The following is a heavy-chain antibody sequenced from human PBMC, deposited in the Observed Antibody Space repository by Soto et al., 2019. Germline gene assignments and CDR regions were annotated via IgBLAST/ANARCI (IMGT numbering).Heavy chain of an antibody. V-gene: IGHV5-51*01. J-gene: IGHJ6*02. D-gene: IGHD6-13*01. CDR1: GYSFTSYW. CDR2: IYPGDSDT. CDR3: ARQRYRSSWSRYYYGMDV. Sequence: GESLKISCKVSGYSFTSYWIGWVRQMPGKGLEWMGIIYPGDSDTRYSPSFQGQVTISADKSISTAYLQWSSLKASDTAMYYCARQRYRSSWSRYYYGMDVWGQGTTVTVSS.